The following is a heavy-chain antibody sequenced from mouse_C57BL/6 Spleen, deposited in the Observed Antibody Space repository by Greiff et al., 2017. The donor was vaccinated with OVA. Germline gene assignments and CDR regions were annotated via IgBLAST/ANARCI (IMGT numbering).Heavy chain of an antibody. D-gene: IGHD2-1*01. V-gene: IGHV14-4*01. CDR2: IDPENGDT. CDR3: TTRKNGNYVSWFAY. Sequence: VQLQQSGAELVRPGDSVKLSCTASGFNIKDDYMHWVKQRPEQGLEWIGWIDPENGDTEYASKFQGKATITADTSSNTAYLQLSSLTSEDTAVYYCTTRKNGNYVSWFAYWGQGTLVTVSA. J-gene: IGHJ3*01. CDR1: GFNIKDDY.